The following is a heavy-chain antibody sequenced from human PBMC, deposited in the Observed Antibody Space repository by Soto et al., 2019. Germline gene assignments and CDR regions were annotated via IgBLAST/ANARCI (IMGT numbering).Heavy chain of an antibody. CDR3: ATFYALDAFDI. CDR1: GFTFSSYS. CDR2: ISSSSSYI. Sequence: GGSLRLSCAASGFTFSSYSMNWVRQAPGKGLEWVSPISSSSSYIYYADSVKGRFTISRDNAKNSLYLQMNSLRAEDTAVYYCATFYALDAFDIWGQGTMVTVSS. D-gene: IGHD4-17*01. J-gene: IGHJ3*02. V-gene: IGHV3-21*01.